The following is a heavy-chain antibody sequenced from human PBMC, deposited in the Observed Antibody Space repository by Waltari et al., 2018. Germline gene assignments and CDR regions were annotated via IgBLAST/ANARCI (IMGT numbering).Heavy chain of an antibody. V-gene: IGHV1-69*05. CDR2: IIPIFGTA. J-gene: IGHJ5*02. CDR3: ARQLGTIFGAVARGGFDP. CDR1: GGTFSSYA. D-gene: IGHD3-3*01. Sequence: QVQLVQSGAEVKKPGSSVKVSCKASGGTFSSYAISWVRPAPGQGLEWMGGIIPIFGTANYAQKFQGRVTITTDESTSTAYMELSSLRSEDTAVYYCARQLGTIFGAVARGGFDPWGQGTLVTVSS.